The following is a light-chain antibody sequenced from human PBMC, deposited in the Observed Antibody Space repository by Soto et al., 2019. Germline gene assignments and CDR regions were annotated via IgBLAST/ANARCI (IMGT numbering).Light chain of an antibody. CDR2: YDS. J-gene: IGLJ2*01. CDR1: NIGSKS. Sequence: SSELTQPPSVSLAPGKTARITCGGNNIGSKSVHWYQQKPGQAPVLVIYYDSDRPSGIPERFSGSNSGNTATLTISRVEAGDEADYYCQVWDNSDHSVVFGGGTKLTVL. CDR3: QVWDNSDHSVV. V-gene: IGLV3-21*04.